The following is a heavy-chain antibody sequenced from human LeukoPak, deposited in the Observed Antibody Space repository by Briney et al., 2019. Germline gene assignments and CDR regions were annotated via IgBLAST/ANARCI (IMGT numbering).Heavy chain of an antibody. J-gene: IGHJ4*02. CDR2: IKGSGGRT. CDR1: GYTFSDFY. CDR3: AREPPESYYFDY. Sequence: ASVKVSCKASGYTFSDFYVHWVRQAPGQGLEWMGIIKGSGGRTEYAQKFQGRVSMTRDMSTSTVYMELNNLRSEDTAVYYCAREPPESYYFDYWGQGTLVTVSS. V-gene: IGHV1-46*01.